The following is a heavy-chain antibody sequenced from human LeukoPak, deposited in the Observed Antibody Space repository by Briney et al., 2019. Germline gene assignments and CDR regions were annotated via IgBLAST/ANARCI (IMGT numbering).Heavy chain of an antibody. CDR2: ISAYNGNT. Sequence: GASVKVSCKASGYTFTSYGISCVRQAPGQGLEWMGWISAYNGNTKYAQKLQGRVTMTTDTSTSTAYMELRSLRSDDTAVYYCARDRDYYGSGSYYSKIDYWGQGTLVTVSS. D-gene: IGHD3-10*01. J-gene: IGHJ4*02. CDR3: ARDRDYYGSGSYYSKIDY. V-gene: IGHV1-18*04. CDR1: GYTFTSYG.